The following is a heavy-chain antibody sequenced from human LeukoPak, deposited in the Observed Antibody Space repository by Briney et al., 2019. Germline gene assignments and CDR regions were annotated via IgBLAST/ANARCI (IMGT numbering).Heavy chain of an antibody. V-gene: IGHV1-18*01. J-gene: IGHJ5*02. CDR2: ISTSTGDT. CDR3: ARDAQPYYYDSSNWFDP. Sequence: ASVKVSCKTSGYSFILYGISWVRQAPGQGPEWMGWISTSTGDTKYTQKFQGRVTLTTDTSTSTAYMELSSLRSDDTAVYYCARDAQPYYYDSSNWFDPWGQGTLVTVSS. CDR1: GYSFILYG. D-gene: IGHD3-22*01.